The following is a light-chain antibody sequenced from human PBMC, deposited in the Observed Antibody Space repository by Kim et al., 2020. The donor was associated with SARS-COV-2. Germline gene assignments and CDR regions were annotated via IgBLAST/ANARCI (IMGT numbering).Light chain of an antibody. CDR3: QQANSFPLT. CDR2: AAS. V-gene: IGKV1-12*01. Sequence: ASLGDTITITCRASQNMNIWLAWYQQKPGKAPKLLIYAASSLQSGVPSRFSGSGSGTDFTLTISSLQPEDFATYYCQQANSFPLTFGGGTKVDIK. J-gene: IGKJ4*01. CDR1: QNMNIW.